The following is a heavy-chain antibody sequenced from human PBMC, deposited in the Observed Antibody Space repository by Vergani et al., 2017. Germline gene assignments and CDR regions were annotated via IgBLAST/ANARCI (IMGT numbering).Heavy chain of an antibody. D-gene: IGHD1-26*01. J-gene: IGHJ4*02. CDR1: GFTFGDYA. Sequence: EVQLVESGGGLVQPGRSLRLSCTASGFTFGDYAMSWFRQAPGKGLEWVGFIRSKAYGGTTEYAASVKGRFTISRDDSKSIAYLQMNSLKTEDTAVYYCTRVRXIGSGSYLKYGIDYWGQGTLVTVSS. V-gene: IGHV3-49*03. CDR2: IRSKAYGGTT. CDR3: TRVRXIGSGSYLKYGIDY.